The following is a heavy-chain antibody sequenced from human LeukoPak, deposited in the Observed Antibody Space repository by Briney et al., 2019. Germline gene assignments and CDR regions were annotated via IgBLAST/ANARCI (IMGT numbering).Heavy chain of an antibody. CDR1: GYSISSGYY. D-gene: IGHD5-12*01. V-gene: IGHV4-38-2*02. CDR2: IYHSGST. CDR3: ARVGGYSGYVDY. Sequence: SETLSLTCTVSGYSISSGYYWGWIRQPPGKGLEWIGSIYHSGSTYYSPSLKSRVTISVDTSKNQLSLKLSSVTAADTAVYYCARVGGYSGYVDYWGQGTLVTVSS. J-gene: IGHJ4*02.